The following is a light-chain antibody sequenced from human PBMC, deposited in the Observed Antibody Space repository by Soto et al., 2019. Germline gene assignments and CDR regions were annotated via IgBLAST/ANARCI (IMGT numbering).Light chain of an antibody. Sequence: EIVLTQSPGTLSLSPGERATLSCRASQSVSSSYLAWYQQKPGQAPRLLIYGASSRATGIPDRFSGSGSGTDFTLTISRLEPEDFAVYYCQQYGSSPLLTFGGGTKGENK. CDR1: QSVSSSY. V-gene: IGKV3-20*01. CDR2: GAS. CDR3: QQYGSSPLLT. J-gene: IGKJ4*01.